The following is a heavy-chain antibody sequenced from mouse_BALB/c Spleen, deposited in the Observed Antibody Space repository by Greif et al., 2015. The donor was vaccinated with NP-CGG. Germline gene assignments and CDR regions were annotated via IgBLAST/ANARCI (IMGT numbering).Heavy chain of an antibody. CDR1: GYTFTDYA. D-gene: IGHD1-1*01. J-gene: IGHJ3*01. CDR2: ISTYYGDA. Sequence: QVQLQQSGAELVRPGVSVKISCKGSGYTFTDYAMHWVKQSHAKSLEWIGVISTYYGDASYNQKFKGKATMTVGKSSSTAYMELARLTSEDSAIYYCARFTTHAYWGQGTLVTVSA. V-gene: IGHV1S137*01. CDR3: ARFTTHAY.